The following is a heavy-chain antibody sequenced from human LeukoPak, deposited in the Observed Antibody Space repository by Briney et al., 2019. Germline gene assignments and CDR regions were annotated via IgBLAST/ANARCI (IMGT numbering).Heavy chain of an antibody. D-gene: IGHD2-21*02. CDR1: GGSISSYY. CDR2: IYYSGNT. V-gene: IGHV4-59*08. CDR3: ARWGVVTGTNWFDA. J-gene: IGHJ5*02. Sequence: SETLSLTCTVSGGSISSYYWSCSLRHPRKGLEWFGYIYYSGNTNYNPSLNSRVTISVDTSKNQFSLKLSSVTAADTAIYYCARWGVVTGTNWFDAWGQGTLVTASS.